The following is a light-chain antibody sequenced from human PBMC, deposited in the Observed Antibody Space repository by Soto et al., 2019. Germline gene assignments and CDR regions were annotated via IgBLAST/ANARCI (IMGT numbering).Light chain of an antibody. CDR3: QQRSDWLS. Sequence: VLTQSPGTLSLSPGERATLSCRASQSVSRYLVWYQQKPGQAPRLLIYGATSRAAGIPARFRGSGSGTDFTLTISSLEPEDFAVYYCQQRSDWLSFGQGTRLEIK. J-gene: IGKJ5*01. V-gene: IGKV3-11*01. CDR1: QSVSRY. CDR2: GAT.